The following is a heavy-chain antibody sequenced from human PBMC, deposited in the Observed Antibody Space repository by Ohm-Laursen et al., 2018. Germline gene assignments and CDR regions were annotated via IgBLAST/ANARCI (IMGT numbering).Heavy chain of an antibody. CDR1: GFSLSTTGMR. Sequence: PTQTLTLTCTFSGFSLSTTGMRVSWIRQPPGKALEWLARIDWDDDKFYSTSLKTRLTISKDTSKNQVVLTMTNMDPVDTATYYCARIRYGGAYYFDYWGQGTLVTVSS. J-gene: IGHJ4*02. D-gene: IGHD3-10*01. CDR2: IDWDDDK. V-gene: IGHV2-70*04. CDR3: ARIRYGGAYYFDY.